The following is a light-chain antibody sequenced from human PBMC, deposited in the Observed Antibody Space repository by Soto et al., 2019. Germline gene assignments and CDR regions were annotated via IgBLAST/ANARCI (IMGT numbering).Light chain of an antibody. CDR2: LVS. Sequence: DVVMTQSPPSLSVTLGQPASISCRSSQSLVFTDGNTYLNWYHQRPGQSPRRLISLVSNRVSGVTDRFNGSGSGTDFTLKITRVEAEDVGIYYCMQGTYWYTFGQGTKLEIK. V-gene: IGKV2-30*01. CDR3: MQGTYWYT. CDR1: QSLVFTDGNTY. J-gene: IGKJ2*01.